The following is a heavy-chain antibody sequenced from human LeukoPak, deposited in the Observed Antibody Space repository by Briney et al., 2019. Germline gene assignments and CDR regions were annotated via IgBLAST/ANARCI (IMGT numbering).Heavy chain of an antibody. Sequence: PGGSLRLSCAASGFTFSSYNMNWVRQAPGKGLEWVSSISGSSSYIYYADSVKGRFTISRENAKNSLYLQMNSRRAEDTAVYYCAAAYSSSSVFDYWGQGTLVTVSS. D-gene: IGHD6-6*01. CDR3: AAAYSSSSVFDY. CDR2: ISGSSSYI. J-gene: IGHJ4*02. CDR1: GFTFSSYN. V-gene: IGHV3-21*01.